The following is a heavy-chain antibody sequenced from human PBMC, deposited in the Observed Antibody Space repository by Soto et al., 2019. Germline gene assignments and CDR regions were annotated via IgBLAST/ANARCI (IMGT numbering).Heavy chain of an antibody. CDR2: ISASSSTI. CDR1: GFTFSNYN. CDR3: ANPYLVGPSFGMDV. J-gene: IGHJ6*02. D-gene: IGHD3-9*01. V-gene: IGHV3-48*02. Sequence: GGSLRLSCAASGFTFSNYNMNWVRQAPGKGLEWVSYISASSSTIYYADSVKGRFTISRDNAKNSLYLQMNSLTDEDTAVYYCANPYLVGPSFGMDVWGQGTTVTVSS.